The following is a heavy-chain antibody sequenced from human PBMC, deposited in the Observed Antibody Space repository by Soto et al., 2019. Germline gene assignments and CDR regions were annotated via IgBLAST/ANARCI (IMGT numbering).Heavy chain of an antibody. J-gene: IGHJ4*02. CDR1: GFTFSSYA. Sequence: EVQLLESGGGLVQPGGSLRLSCAASGFTFSSYAMSWVRQAPGKGLEWVSAISGSGGSTYYADSVKGRFTISRDNSKNTLYLQMNSLRAEDTAVYYCAKGTYYYGSGSYYISFDYWGQGTLVTVSS. CDR3: AKGTYYYGSGSYYISFDY. V-gene: IGHV3-23*01. CDR2: ISGSGGST. D-gene: IGHD3-10*01.